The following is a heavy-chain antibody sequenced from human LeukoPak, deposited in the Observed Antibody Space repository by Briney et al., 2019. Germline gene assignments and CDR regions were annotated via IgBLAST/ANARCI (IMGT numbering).Heavy chain of an antibody. CDR1: GGSLSSYY. Sequence: SETLSLTCTVSGGSLSSYYWSWLRQPPGKGLEWIGYIYYSGSTNYNPSLKSRVTISVDTSKNQFSLKLSSVTAADTAVYYCARAPAGRGYYYYYGMDVWGQGTTVTVSS. CDR3: ARAPAGRGYYYYYGMDV. V-gene: IGHV4-59*01. J-gene: IGHJ6*02. D-gene: IGHD2-2*01. CDR2: IYYSGST.